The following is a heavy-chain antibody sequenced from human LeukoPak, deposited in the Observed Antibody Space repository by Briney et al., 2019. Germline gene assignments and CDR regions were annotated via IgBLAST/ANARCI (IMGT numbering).Heavy chain of an antibody. CDR1: GYTFTSYG. Sequence: ASVKVSCKASGYTFTSYGISRVRQAPGQGLEWMGWISAYNGNTNYAQKLQGRVTMTTDTSTSTAYMELRSLRSDDTAVYYCARECGGSFPYYYYGMDVWGQGTTVTVSS. J-gene: IGHJ6*02. V-gene: IGHV1-18*01. CDR3: ARECGGSFPYYYYGMDV. CDR2: ISAYNGNT. D-gene: IGHD2-15*01.